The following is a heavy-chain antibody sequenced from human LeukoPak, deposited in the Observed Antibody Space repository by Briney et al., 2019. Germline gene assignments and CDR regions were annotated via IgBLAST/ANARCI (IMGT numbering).Heavy chain of an antibody. CDR1: GFTFSSYW. D-gene: IGHD1-1*01. Sequence: GGSLRLSCAASGFTFSSYWMPWVRQAPGKGLVWVSRINSDGSSTSYADSVKGRFTISRDNAKNSLYLQMNSLRAEDTAVYYCASPLLEWLDTHDYWGQGTLVTVSS. CDR3: ASPLLEWLDTHDY. J-gene: IGHJ4*02. V-gene: IGHV3-74*01. CDR2: INSDGSST.